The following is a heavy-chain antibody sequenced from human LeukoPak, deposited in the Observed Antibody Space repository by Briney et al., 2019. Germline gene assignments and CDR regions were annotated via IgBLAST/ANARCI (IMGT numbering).Heavy chain of an antibody. CDR2: INHSGST. J-gene: IGHJ4*02. CDR1: GGSFSGYY. CDR3: ARALRYVGGYYGYFDY. V-gene: IGHV4-34*01. D-gene: IGHD3-22*01. Sequence: SETLSLTCAVYGGSFSGYYWSWIRQPPGKGLEWIGEINHSGSTNYNPSLKSRVTISVDTSKNQFSLKLSSVTAADTAVYYCARALRYVGGYYGYFDYWGQGTLVTVSS.